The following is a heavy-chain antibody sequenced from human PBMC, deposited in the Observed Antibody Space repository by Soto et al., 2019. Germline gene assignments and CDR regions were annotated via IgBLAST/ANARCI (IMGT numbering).Heavy chain of an antibody. V-gene: IGHV5-51*01. J-gene: IGHJ6*02. D-gene: IGHD2-21*02. Sequence: PGESLKISCKGSGYSFIDYCIVWVRQMAGKGLEWVGIICPGYSNIIYSPSVQGQVTISADMSISTAYLQWSSLKASDTAIYYCARRHYCRGDCFINHADYYGMYAWSLQTAVTVSS. CDR3: ARRHYCRGDCFINHADYYGMYA. CDR2: ICPGYSNI. CDR1: GYSFIDYC.